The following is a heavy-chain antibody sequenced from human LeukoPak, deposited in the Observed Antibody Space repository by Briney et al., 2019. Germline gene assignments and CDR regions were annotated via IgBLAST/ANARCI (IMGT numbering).Heavy chain of an antibody. CDR3: ARGSSSGSYRTDY. J-gene: IGHJ4*02. D-gene: IGHD3-22*01. V-gene: IGHV3-66*01. CDR2: IYSGGST. CDR1: GFTVSSNY. Sequence: GGSLRLSCAASGFTVSSNYMNWVRQAPGKGLEWVPVIYSGGSTYYADSVKGRFTISRDDSKNTLYLQMNSLRAEDTTVYYCARGSSSGSYRTDYWGQGTLVTVSS.